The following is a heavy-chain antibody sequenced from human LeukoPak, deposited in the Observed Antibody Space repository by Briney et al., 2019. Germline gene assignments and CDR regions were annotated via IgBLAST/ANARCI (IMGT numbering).Heavy chain of an antibody. CDR3: AKWGDYDILTGYYVSDF. D-gene: IGHD3-9*01. Sequence: GGSLRLSCAASGFIFRSYAMSWVRQAPGKGLEWVSAITGSGDTTYYAGSVEGRFTISRDNSKNTLYVEMNTLRAEDTAVYYCAKWGDYDILTGYYVSDFWGQGTLVTVSS. CDR2: ITGSGDTT. V-gene: IGHV3-23*01. CDR1: GFIFRSYA. J-gene: IGHJ4*02.